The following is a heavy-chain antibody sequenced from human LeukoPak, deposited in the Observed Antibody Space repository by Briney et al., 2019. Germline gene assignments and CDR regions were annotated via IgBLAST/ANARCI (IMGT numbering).Heavy chain of an antibody. D-gene: IGHD4-17*01. CDR3: AKDRGAKMTTVTPVDY. CDR2: IRYDGSNK. V-gene: IGHV3-30*02. J-gene: IGHJ4*02. CDR1: GFTFSSYG. Sequence: GGSLRLSCAASGFTFSSYGMHWVRQAPGKGLEWVAFIRYDGSNKYYADSVKGRFTISRDNSKNTLYLQMNSLRAEDTAVYYCAKDRGAKMTTVTPVDYWGQGTLVTVSS.